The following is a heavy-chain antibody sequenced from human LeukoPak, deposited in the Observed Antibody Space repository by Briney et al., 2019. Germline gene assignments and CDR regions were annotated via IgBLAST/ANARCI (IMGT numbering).Heavy chain of an antibody. CDR3: ATYTNMATGRSY. V-gene: IGHV1-2*06. Sequence: GASVKVSCKASGYTFTGYYMHWVRQAPGQGLEWMGRINPNSGGTNYAQKFQGRVTMTRDTSISTAYMELSRLRSDDTAIYYCATYTNMATGRSYWGQGTLVTVSS. J-gene: IGHJ4*02. CDR2: INPNSGGT. D-gene: IGHD3-10*01. CDR1: GYTFTGYY.